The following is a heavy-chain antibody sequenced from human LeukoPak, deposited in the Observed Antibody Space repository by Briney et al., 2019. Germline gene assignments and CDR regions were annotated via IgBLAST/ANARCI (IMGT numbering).Heavy chain of an antibody. CDR2: IDYSGGSS. CDR3: ASMGSGWHFDY. J-gene: IGHJ4*02. D-gene: IGHD6-19*01. V-gene: IGHV3-23*01. Sequence: GGSLRLSCTVSGFTLSSYEMSWIRQAPGKGLEWVSGIDYSGGSSYYADSVKGRFTISRDDSKNTLYLQLNSLRAEDTAVYYCASMGSGWHFDYWGQGTLVTVSS. CDR1: GFTLSSYE.